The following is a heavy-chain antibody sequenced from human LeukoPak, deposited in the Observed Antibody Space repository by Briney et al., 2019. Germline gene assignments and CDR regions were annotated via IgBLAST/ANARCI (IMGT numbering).Heavy chain of an antibody. CDR1: GYTFTSYG. Sequence: GASVKVSCKASGYTFTSYGISWVRQAPGQGLEWMGWISAYNGNTNHAQKLQGRVTMTTDTSTSTAYMELRSLRSDDTAVYYCARRSMVRGLGYYGMNVWGKGTTVTISS. CDR3: ARRSMVRGLGYYGMNV. D-gene: IGHD3-10*01. CDR2: ISAYNGNT. V-gene: IGHV1-18*04. J-gene: IGHJ6*04.